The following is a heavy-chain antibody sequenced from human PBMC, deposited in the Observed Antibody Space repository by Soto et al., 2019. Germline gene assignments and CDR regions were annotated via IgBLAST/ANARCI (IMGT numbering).Heavy chain of an antibody. J-gene: IGHJ6*03. V-gene: IGHV3-23*01. Sequence: PVGSLRLSCAASGFTFSSYSLSWVRPAPGKGLEWVSAISGSGGSTYYADSVKGRFTISRDNSKNTLYLQMNSLRAEDTAVYYCANKMASGPYYYMDVWGKGTTVTVSS. CDR1: GFTFSSYS. D-gene: IGHD5-12*01. CDR2: ISGSGGST. CDR3: ANKMASGPYYYMDV.